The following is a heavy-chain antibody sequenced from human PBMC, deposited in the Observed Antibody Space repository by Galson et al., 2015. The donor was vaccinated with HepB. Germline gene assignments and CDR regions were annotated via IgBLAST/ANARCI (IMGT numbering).Heavy chain of an antibody. D-gene: IGHD6-19*01. J-gene: IGHJ4*02. CDR1: GGSFSGYY. V-gene: IGHV4-34*01. CDR2: INHSGST. CDR3: ARIPRGSGWIDY. Sequence: ETLSLTCAVYGGSFSGYYWSWIRQPPGKGLEWIGEINHSGSTNYNPSLKSRVTISVDTSKNQFSLKLISMTAADTGVYYCARIPRGSGWIDYWGQGTLVTVSS.